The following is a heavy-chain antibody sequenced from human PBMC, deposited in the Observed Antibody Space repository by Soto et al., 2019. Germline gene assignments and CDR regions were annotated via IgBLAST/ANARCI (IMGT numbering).Heavy chain of an antibody. D-gene: IGHD6-25*01. V-gene: IGHV1-2*02. CDR3: ARGHQRLLTHYCYYYGMDV. CDR1: GYTFTGYY. CDR2: INPNSGGT. J-gene: IGHJ6*01. Sequence: ASVKVSCKASGYTFTGYYMHWVRQAPGQGLEWMGWINPNSGGTNYAQKFQGRVTMTRETSISTAYMELSRPRSDDTAVYYCARGHQRLLTHYCYYYGMDVWGQGTTVTVSS.